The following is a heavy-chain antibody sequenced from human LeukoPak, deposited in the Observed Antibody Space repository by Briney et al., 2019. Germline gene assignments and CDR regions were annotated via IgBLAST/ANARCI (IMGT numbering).Heavy chain of an antibody. V-gene: IGHV4-59*01. CDR3: ARDPTPHYYGSGGGFDY. CDR2: IYYSGST. CDR1: GGSISSYY. J-gene: IGHJ4*02. D-gene: IGHD3-10*01. Sequence: SETLSITCTVSGGSISSYYWSGIRQPPGKGLEWIGYIYYSGSTNYNPSLKSRVTISVDTSKNQFSLKLSSVTAADTAVYYCARDPTPHYYGSGGGFDYWGQGTLVTVSS.